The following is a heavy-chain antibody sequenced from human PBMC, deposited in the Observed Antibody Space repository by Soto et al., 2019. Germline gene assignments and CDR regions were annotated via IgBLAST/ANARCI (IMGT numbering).Heavy chain of an antibody. V-gene: IGHV3-23*01. Sequence: RGSLRLSCGATGVTFSPLAINWVRQAPGKGLGWVSTITFTGVSTYYVDSVKGRFTISRDNSKNTLYLQMKSLRAEDTAIYYCAKGWQGFDTWGHGTLVTVSS. J-gene: IGHJ5*01. D-gene: IGHD6-13*01. CDR1: GVTFSPLA. CDR2: ITFTGVST. CDR3: AKGWQGFDT.